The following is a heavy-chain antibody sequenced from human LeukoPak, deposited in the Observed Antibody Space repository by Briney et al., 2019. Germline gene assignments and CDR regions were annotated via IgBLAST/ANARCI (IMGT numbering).Heavy chain of an antibody. CDR3: AKVEYYHSSGYLDY. J-gene: IGHJ4*02. CDR1: GFTFGSYG. V-gene: IGHV3-30*18. CDR2: ISTDGSNE. Sequence: GGSLRLSCAASGFTFGSYGMHWVRQAPGKGLEWVAVISTDGSNEYYADSVKGRFTISRDNSKNMLYLQMNSLRAEDTAVYYCAKVEYYHSSGYLDYWGQGTLVTVSS. D-gene: IGHD3-22*01.